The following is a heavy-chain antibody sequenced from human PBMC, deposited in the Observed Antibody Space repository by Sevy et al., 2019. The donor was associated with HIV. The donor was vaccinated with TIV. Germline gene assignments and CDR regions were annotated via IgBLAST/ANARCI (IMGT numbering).Heavy chain of an antibody. Sequence: SETLSLTCTVSGGSISINNYYWDWIRQPPGKGLEWIGNIYYSGSTYYTPSLRSRVTISVDTSKNQFSLNLRSVTAADTAVYYCARQISSQGVDTFDIWGQGTMVTVSS. CDR2: IYYSGST. D-gene: IGHD6-13*01. CDR3: ARQISSQGVDTFDI. V-gene: IGHV4-39*01. CDR1: GGSISINNYY. J-gene: IGHJ3*02.